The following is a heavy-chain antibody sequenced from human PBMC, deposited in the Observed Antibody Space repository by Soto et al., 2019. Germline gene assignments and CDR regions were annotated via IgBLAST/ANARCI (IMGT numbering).Heavy chain of an antibody. CDR1: GFTFSNAW. CDR2: IKSKKDGGTT. V-gene: IGHV3-15*01. Sequence: GGSLRLSCAASGFTFSNAWMSWVRQAPGKGLEWVGRIKSKKDGGTTDFAAPVKGRFTISRDDSKNTLFLQMNSLKTEDTAVYYCTTDDPINNYWGQGTLVTVSS. CDR3: TTDDPINNY. J-gene: IGHJ4*02.